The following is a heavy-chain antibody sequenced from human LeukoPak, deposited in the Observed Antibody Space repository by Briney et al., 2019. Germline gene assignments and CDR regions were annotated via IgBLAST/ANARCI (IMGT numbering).Heavy chain of an antibody. J-gene: IGHJ4*02. CDR2: IYYSGST. Sequence: SETLSLTCTVSGGSISSSSYYWGWIRQPPGKGLEWIGSIYYSGSTYYNPSLKSRVTISVDTSKNQFSLKLSSVTAADTAVYYCATDYDSSGYYSNWGQGTLVTVSS. V-gene: IGHV4-39*01. CDR1: GGSISSSSYY. CDR3: ATDYDSSGYYSN. D-gene: IGHD3-22*01.